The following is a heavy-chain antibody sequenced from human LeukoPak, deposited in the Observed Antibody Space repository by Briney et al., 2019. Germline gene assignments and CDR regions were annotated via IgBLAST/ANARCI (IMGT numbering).Heavy chain of an antibody. D-gene: IGHD2-2*01. CDR3: ARTTEGYCSSASCFGFSYSYYMDV. V-gene: IGHV4-59*01. Sequence: SETLSLACAVSGGSISSYYWSWIRQPPGKGLEWIGYIYYSGSTNYNPSLKSRVTISVDTSKNQFSLKLSSVIAADTAVYYCARTTEGYCSSASCFGFSYSYYMDVWGKGTTVTISS. J-gene: IGHJ6*03. CDR1: GGSISSYY. CDR2: IYYSGST.